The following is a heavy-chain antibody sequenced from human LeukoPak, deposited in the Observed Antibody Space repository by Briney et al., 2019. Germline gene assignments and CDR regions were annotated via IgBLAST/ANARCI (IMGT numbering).Heavy chain of an antibody. CDR3: ARDTLSSAFDI. J-gene: IGHJ3*02. CDR1: GGSISSGGYS. V-gene: IGHV4-31*03. Sequence: TLSLTCTVSGGSISSGGYSWSWIRPHPGKGLEWIGYISCGGSTYHNPSLKSRVTISVDTSKTQFSLKLSSVTAADTAVYYCARDTLSSAFDIRGQGTMVTVSS. CDR2: ISCGGST.